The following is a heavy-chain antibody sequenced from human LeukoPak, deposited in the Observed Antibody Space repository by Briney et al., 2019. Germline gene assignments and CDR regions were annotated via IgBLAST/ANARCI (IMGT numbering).Heavy chain of an antibody. CDR3: ARPLGRFYDFAD. D-gene: IGHD3-3*01. Sequence: PSETLSLTCAVYGGSFSGYYWSWIRQPPGKGLEWIGEINHSGSTNYNPSLKSRVTISVDTSKNQFSLKLSSVTAADTAVYYCARPLGRFYDFADWGQGTLVTVSS. J-gene: IGHJ4*02. CDR2: INHSGST. V-gene: IGHV4-34*01. CDR1: GGSFSGYY.